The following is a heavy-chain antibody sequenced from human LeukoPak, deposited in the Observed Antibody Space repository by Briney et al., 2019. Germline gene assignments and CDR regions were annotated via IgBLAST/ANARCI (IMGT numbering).Heavy chain of an antibody. J-gene: IGHJ6*04. V-gene: IGHV3-74*01. CDR1: GFTFSDNW. CDR3: TRDYYYRMDV. CDR2: IEGDGTGT. Sequence: GGSLRLSCAASGFTFSDNWMHWVCQAPGKGLVWVSRIEGDGTGTVYADSVKGRFTISRDNAKNTLYLQMNSLRAEDTAVYYCTRDYYYRMDVWGKGTTVTVSS.